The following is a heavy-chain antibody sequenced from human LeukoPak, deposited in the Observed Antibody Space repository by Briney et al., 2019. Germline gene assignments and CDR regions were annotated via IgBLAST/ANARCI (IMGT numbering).Heavy chain of an antibody. Sequence: ASVKVSCKASGYTFTSYGISWVRRAPGQGLEWMGWISAYNGNTNYAQKLQRRVTMTTDTSTSTAYMELRSLRSDDTAVYYCARDLAPPTYYDILTGYWKYSSGWYYIDYWGQGTLVTVSS. CDR2: ISAYNGNT. J-gene: IGHJ4*02. CDR1: GYTFTSYG. CDR3: ARDLAPPTYYDILTGYWKYSSGWYYIDY. V-gene: IGHV1-18*01. D-gene: IGHD3-9*01.